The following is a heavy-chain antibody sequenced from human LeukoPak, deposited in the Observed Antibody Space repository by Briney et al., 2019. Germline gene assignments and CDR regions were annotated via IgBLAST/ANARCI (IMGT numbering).Heavy chain of an antibody. CDR2: ISNDGDT. V-gene: IGHV3-53*01. D-gene: IGHD3-22*01. J-gene: IGHJ6*03. CDR3: AKSVFDSSGDPYMDV. CDR1: GFTVSSNY. Sequence: GGSLRLSCAASGFTVSSNYMSWVRQGPGKGLECVSVISNDGDTYYADSVKGRFTISRDNSKSTLYLQMNSLRAEDTAVYYCAKSVFDSSGDPYMDVWGKGTTVTISS.